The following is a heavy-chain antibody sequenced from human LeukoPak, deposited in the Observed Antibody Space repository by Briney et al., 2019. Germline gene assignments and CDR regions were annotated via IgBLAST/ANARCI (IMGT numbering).Heavy chain of an antibody. CDR2: IHYDGSKK. J-gene: IGHJ4*02. CDR3: AKDSHGDFPYYFDY. CDR1: EFSFFKYG. D-gene: IGHD4-17*01. V-gene: IGHV3-30*02. Sequence: PGGSLSLSCTTSEFSFFKYGMQWVRQAPGKGLEWVAFIHYDGSKKYYADSVKGRFSVSRDNSKNTLYLQMNSLRADDTAVYYCAKDSHGDFPYYFDYRGQGTPVTVSS.